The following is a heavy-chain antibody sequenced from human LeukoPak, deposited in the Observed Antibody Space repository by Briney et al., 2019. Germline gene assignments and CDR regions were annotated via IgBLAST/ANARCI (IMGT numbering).Heavy chain of an antibody. J-gene: IGHJ4*02. CDR2: ISYDGSNK. D-gene: IGHD1-26*01. Sequence: GGSLRLSCAASGFTFSSYGMHWVRQAPGKGLEWVAVISYDGSNKYYADSVKGRFTISRDNSKNTLYLQMNSLRAEDTAVYYCAKRRGSYGVDYWGQGTLVTVSS. CDR1: GFTFSSYG. V-gene: IGHV3-30*18. CDR3: AKRRGSYGVDY.